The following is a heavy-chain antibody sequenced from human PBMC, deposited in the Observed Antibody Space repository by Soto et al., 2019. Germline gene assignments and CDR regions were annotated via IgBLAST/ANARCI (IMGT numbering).Heavy chain of an antibody. Sequence: ASVNVSCKSSCYTFTSYGIIWVRQAPGQGLEWVGWISAHNGDTRYAQNLQGRITMTTDTFTNTAYMELTSLTSDDTAVYYCARDWSRYYDSSGLMWFYWGQGTLVTVSS. CDR2: ISAHNGDT. J-gene: IGHJ4*02. CDR1: CYTFTSYG. D-gene: IGHD3-22*01. V-gene: IGHV1-18*01. CDR3: ARDWSRYYDSSGLMWFY.